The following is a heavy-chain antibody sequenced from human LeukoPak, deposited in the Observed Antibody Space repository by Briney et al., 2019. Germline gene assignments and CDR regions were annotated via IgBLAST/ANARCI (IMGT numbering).Heavy chain of an antibody. J-gene: IGHJ3*02. CDR1: GGSFSGYY. CDR2: INHSGST. Sequence: SETLSLTCAVYGGSFSGYYWSWIRQPPGKGLEWIGEINHSGSTNYNPSLKSRVTISVDTSKNQFSLKLSSVTAADTAVYYCARVGSGAFDIWGQGTMVTVSS. CDR3: ARVGSGAFDI. V-gene: IGHV4-34*01. D-gene: IGHD6-25*01.